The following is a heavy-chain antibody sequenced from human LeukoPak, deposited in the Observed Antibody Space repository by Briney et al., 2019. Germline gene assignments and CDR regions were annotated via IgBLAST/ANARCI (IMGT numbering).Heavy chain of an antibody. CDR3: ARDLGSSTKPVDS. D-gene: IGHD6-13*01. V-gene: IGHV4-4*07. J-gene: IGHJ4*02. Sequence: SETLSLTCTVSGGSISSYYWSWIRQPAGKGLEWIGRIYSSGSINYNPSLKSRVTMSVDTSKDQFSLKLSSVTAADTAVYYCARDLGSSTKPVDSWGQGTLVTVSS. CDR2: IYSSGSI. CDR1: GGSISSYY.